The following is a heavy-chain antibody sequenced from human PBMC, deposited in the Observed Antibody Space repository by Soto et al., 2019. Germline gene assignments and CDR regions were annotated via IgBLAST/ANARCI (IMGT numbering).Heavy chain of an antibody. CDR3: AKTGFGRYCSSTSCVHFDY. CDR1: GFTFTTYA. J-gene: IGHJ4*02. D-gene: IGHD2-2*01. V-gene: IGHV3-23*01. CDR2: SSGRGGST. Sequence: EVQVLESGGGLVQPGGSLRLSCVASGFTFTTYAMTWVRQAPGKGLEWVSISSGRGGSTHYADSGKGRFIISRNNSKNTLYLQMNGLRAEDAAVYYCAKTGFGRYCSSTSCVHFDYWGQGTLVTVSS.